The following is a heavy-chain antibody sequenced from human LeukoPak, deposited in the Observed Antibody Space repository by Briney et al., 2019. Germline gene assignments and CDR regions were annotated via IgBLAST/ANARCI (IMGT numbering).Heavy chain of an antibody. V-gene: IGHV3-30-3*01. D-gene: IGHD6-19*01. Sequence: PGGSLRLSCAASGFTFSSYAMHWVRQAPGRGLEWVAVISYDGSNKYYADSVKGRFTISRDNSKNTLYLQMNSLRAEDTAVYYCAREGIAVAKNDYWGQGTLVTVSS. CDR1: GFTFSSYA. J-gene: IGHJ4*02. CDR2: ISYDGSNK. CDR3: AREGIAVAKNDY.